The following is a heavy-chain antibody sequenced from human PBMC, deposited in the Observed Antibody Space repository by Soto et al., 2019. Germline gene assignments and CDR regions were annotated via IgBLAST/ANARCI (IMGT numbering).Heavy chain of an antibody. J-gene: IGHJ4*02. Sequence: QVQLQQWGAGLLKTSETRSLTCAVNGGTFSGYYWSWIRQPPGKGLEWIGEIDHSGSTNYSPSLKSRVTISVDTSKNQFFLKLSSVTAADTAVYYCARGRWLRSAFDYWGQGTLVTVSS. CDR2: IDHSGST. CDR3: ARGRWLRSAFDY. CDR1: GGTFSGYY. D-gene: IGHD5-12*01. V-gene: IGHV4-34*01.